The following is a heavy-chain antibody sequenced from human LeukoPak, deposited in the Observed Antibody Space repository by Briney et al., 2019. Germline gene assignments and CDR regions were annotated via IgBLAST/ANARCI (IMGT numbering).Heavy chain of an antibody. CDR2: IKQDGSEK. CDR3: ARDLIPIRDDSSGFPDY. D-gene: IGHD3-22*01. V-gene: IGHV3-7*01. J-gene: IGHJ4*02. Sequence: SGGSQRLSCAPSGFTFSSYWISWLRQPRGKVLEWVANIKQDGSEKYYVDSVKGRFTISRDNAKNSLYLQMNSLRAEDTAVYYCARDLIPIRDDSSGFPDYWGQGTLVTVSS. CDR1: GFTFSSYW.